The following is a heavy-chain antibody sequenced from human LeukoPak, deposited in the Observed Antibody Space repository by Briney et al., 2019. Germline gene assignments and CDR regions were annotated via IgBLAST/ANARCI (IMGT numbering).Heavy chain of an antibody. J-gene: IGHJ4*02. CDR3: ARGGLTNFGVVLPFEY. CDR2: ISGSGGST. D-gene: IGHD3-3*01. CDR1: GFTFSSYA. Sequence: GGSLRLSCAASGFTFSSYAMSWVRQAPGKGLEWVSAISGSGGSTYYADSVKGRFTISRDNSKSTLYLQMNSLRADDTALYYCARGGLTNFGVVLPFEYWGQGTLVTVSS. V-gene: IGHV3-23*01.